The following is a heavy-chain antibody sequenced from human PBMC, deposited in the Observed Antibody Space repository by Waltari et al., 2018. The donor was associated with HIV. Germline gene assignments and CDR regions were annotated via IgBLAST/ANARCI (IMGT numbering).Heavy chain of an antibody. J-gene: IGHJ5*02. V-gene: IGHV3-23*01. Sequence: EVQLLESGGGLVQPGGSLRLSCAASRFTFSSSALSWVRGAPGKGLEWVSAISGSGGSTYYADSVKGRFTISRDNSKNTLYLQMNSLRAEDTAVYYCAKGKIVVVGWFDPWGQGTLVTVSS. CDR1: RFTFSSSA. D-gene: IGHD2-15*01. CDR2: ISGSGGST. CDR3: AKGKIVVVGWFDP.